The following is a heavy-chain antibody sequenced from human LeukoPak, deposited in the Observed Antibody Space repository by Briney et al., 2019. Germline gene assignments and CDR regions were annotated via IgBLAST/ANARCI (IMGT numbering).Heavy chain of an antibody. CDR2: ISAYNGNT. J-gene: IGHJ4*02. CDR1: GYTFTSYD. Sequence: ASVKVSCKASGYTFTSYDISWVRQAPGQGLEWMGWISAYNGNTNYAQKLQGRVTMTTDTSTSTAYMELRSLRSDDTAVYYCARVILWFGELYYFDYWGQGTLVTVSS. CDR3: ARVILWFGELYYFDY. D-gene: IGHD3-10*01. V-gene: IGHV1-18*01.